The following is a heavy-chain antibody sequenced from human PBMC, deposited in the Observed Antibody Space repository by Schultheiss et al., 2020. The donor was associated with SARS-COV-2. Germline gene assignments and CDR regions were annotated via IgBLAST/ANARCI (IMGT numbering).Heavy chain of an antibody. CDR1: GFTFSSYW. D-gene: IGHD3-22*01. CDR3: AREPNYYDSSGYHYMDV. CDR2: INRDGRT. Sequence: GGSLRLSCAASGFTFSSYWMHWVRQAPGKGLVWVSRINRDGRTNYADSVKGRFTISRDNAKNSLYLQMNSLRAEDTAVYYCAREPNYYDSSGYHYMDVWGKGTTVTVSS. V-gene: IGHV3-74*01. J-gene: IGHJ6*03.